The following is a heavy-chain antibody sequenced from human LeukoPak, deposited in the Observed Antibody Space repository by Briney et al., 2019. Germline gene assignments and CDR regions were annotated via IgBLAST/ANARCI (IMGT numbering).Heavy chain of an antibody. Sequence: GGSLRLSCAGSGFTFGGYGMHWFRQTPGKGLGWVAVIAYDGSRAFYADSVKGRFTISRDNSKNTMSVQMDDLRAEDTAVCYCTRYNNDHFDYWGQGTLVTVSS. J-gene: IGHJ4*02. CDR3: TRYNNDHFDY. V-gene: IGHV3-33*01. CDR1: GFTFGGYG. D-gene: IGHD1-14*01. CDR2: IAYDGSRA.